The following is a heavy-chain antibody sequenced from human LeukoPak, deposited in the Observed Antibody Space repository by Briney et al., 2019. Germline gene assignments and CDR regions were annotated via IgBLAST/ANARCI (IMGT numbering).Heavy chain of an antibody. CDR1: GFTFSFYS. D-gene: IGHD4-17*01. CDR2: ISRSSSSSTI. V-gene: IGHV3-48*04. CDR3: ARSTVTTWRSPYWDFDL. Sequence: GGSLRLSCAASGFTFSFYSMNWVRQAPGKGLEWVSYISRSSSSSTIYYADTVKGRFTISRDNAKNSLYLQMNSLRAEDTAVYYCARSTVTTWRSPYWDFDLWGRGTLVTVSS. J-gene: IGHJ2*01.